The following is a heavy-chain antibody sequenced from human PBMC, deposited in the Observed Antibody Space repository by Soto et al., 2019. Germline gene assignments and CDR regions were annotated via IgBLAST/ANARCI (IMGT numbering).Heavy chain of an antibody. J-gene: IGHJ4*02. CDR1: GFTFSSYG. Sequence: QVQLVESGGGVVQPGRSLRLSCAASGFTFSSYGMHWVRQAPGKGLEWVAVIWYDGSNKYYADSVKGRFTISRDNSKNTLYLQMNSLRAEDTAVYYCARDQEWELLWYFDYWGQGTLVTVSS. V-gene: IGHV3-33*01. D-gene: IGHD1-26*01. CDR3: ARDQEWELLWYFDY. CDR2: IWYDGSNK.